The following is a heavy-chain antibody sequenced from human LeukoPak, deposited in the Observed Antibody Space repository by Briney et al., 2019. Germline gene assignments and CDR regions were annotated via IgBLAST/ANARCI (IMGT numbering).Heavy chain of an antibody. Sequence: SETLSLTCTVSGVSISSYYWSWIRQPPGKGLEWIGYIYYSGSPNYNPSLKSRVTIPVDTSKNQFSLKLNSVTAADTAVYYCARVSGYDWESFYDYWGQGTLVTVSS. D-gene: IGHD5-12*01. CDR3: ARVSGYDWESFYDY. V-gene: IGHV4-59*01. CDR2: IYYSGSP. CDR1: GVSISSYY. J-gene: IGHJ4*02.